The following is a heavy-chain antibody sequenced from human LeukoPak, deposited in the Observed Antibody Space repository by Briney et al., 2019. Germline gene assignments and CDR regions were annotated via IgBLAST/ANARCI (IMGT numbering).Heavy chain of an antibody. J-gene: IGHJ4*02. Sequence: SEALSLTCTVSGGAIGGNSYWSWIRQPPGKGPEWIGHISNSGSTYYSPSLSSRVTISLDTSKNQFSLKLRSVTAADTAVYYCARGGASSIPLDYWGRGTLVTVSS. V-gene: IGHV4-61*01. CDR2: ISNSGST. CDR3: ARGGASSIPLDY. CDR1: GGAIGGNSY. D-gene: IGHD1-26*01.